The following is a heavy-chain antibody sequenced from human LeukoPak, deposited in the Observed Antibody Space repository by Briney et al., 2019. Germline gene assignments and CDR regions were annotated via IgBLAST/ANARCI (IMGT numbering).Heavy chain of an antibody. D-gene: IGHD6-13*01. Sequence: SETLSLTCTVSGDSISSYYWTWIRQPPGKGLECIGYIYYTGSTNSNPSLKSRVTMSVDTSKNQFSLNLTSVTASDTAVYYCAGHRSGSSLDYWGQGTLVTVSS. J-gene: IGHJ4*02. CDR3: AGHRSGSSLDY. CDR2: IYYTGST. CDR1: GDSISSYY. V-gene: IGHV4-59*08.